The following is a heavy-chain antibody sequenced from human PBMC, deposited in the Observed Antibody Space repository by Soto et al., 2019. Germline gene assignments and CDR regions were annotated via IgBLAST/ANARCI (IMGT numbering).Heavy chain of an antibody. Sequence: EVQLVESGGVVVQPGGSLRLSCAASGFTFDDYTMHWVGQAPGKGLEWVSLISWDGGSTYYADSVKGRFTISRDNSKNSLYLQMNSLRTEDTALYYCAKDMGSGGLIDYWGQGTLVTVSS. CDR3: AKDMGSGGLIDY. CDR1: GFTFDDYT. CDR2: ISWDGGST. J-gene: IGHJ4*02. D-gene: IGHD3-10*01. V-gene: IGHV3-43*01.